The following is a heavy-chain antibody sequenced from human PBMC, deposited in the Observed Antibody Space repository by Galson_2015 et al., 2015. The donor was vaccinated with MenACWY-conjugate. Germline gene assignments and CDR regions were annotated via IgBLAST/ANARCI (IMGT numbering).Heavy chain of an antibody. CDR2: INKDGSEK. Sequence: CLRLSCAASGFTFSSLWMTWVRQAPGKGLEWVANINKDGSEKYHMDSVKGRFTVSRDNAKNSLYLQMDSLRAEDTAVYYCARGRGLDCWGQGTLVTVSS. V-gene: IGHV3-7*03. CDR1: GFTFSSLW. J-gene: IGHJ4*02. CDR3: ARGRGLDC.